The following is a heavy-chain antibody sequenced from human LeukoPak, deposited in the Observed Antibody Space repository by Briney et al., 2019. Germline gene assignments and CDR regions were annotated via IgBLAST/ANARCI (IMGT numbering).Heavy chain of an antibody. D-gene: IGHD1-26*01. J-gene: IGHJ4*02. CDR3: AKDLGATGNIGFDY. V-gene: IGHV3-23*01. CDR1: GSTLTSYA. CDR2: ISGSGGST. Sequence: GGSLRLSRAASGSTLTSYAMSWARRAPGKGLEWVSSISGSGGSTDYADYVKGRFTISRDNSKNTLYLQMNSLRAEDTAVYYCAKDLGATGNIGFDYWGQGPLVTVSS.